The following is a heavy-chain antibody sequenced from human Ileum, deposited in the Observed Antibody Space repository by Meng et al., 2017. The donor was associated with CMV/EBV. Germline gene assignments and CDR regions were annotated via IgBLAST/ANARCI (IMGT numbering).Heavy chain of an antibody. V-gene: IGHV1-2*06. CDR3: TTDCAGGACYGRAFDY. CDR1: GYKFSDYY. J-gene: IGHJ4*02. D-gene: IGHD2-8*02. CDR2: IYPNSGGT. Sequence: QVGLGPAGAEVKKPGASVKVSCKASGYKFSDYYIHWVRQAPGQGLEWMGRIYPNSGGTINAQKFQGRITMTRDTPITTAYMELSSLTSDDTAVYYCTTDCAGGACYGRAFDYWGQGSLVTVSS.